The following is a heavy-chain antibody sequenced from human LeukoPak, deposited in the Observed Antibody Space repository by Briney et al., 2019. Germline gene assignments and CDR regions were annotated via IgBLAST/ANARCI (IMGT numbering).Heavy chain of an antibody. CDR1: GFTFSSFG. J-gene: IGHJ4*02. CDR2: IWYDGSNE. Sequence: GRSLRLSCAASGFTFSSFGMHWVRQAPGKGLEWVALIWYDGSNEYYADSVKGRFTISRDNSTNTLYLQMNSLRAEDAAMYYCAGPNDSNGYYYFDHWGPGTLVTVSS. V-gene: IGHV3-33*01. D-gene: IGHD3-22*01. CDR3: AGPNDSNGYYYFDH.